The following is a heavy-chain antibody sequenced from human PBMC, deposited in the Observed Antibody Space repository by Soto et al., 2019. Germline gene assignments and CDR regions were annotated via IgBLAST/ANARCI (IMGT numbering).Heavy chain of an antibody. V-gene: IGHV3-23*01. J-gene: IGHJ4*02. D-gene: IGHD3-10*01. Sequence: EVQLLESGGGLVQPGGSLRLSCAASGFTFSSYAMSWVRQAPGKGLEWVSAISGSGGSTYYADSVKGRFTISRDNSKNTLYLQMNSLRAEDTAVYYCAKDSSPFMVWGVIIRADYWGQGTLVTVSS. CDR1: GFTFSSYA. CDR2: ISGSGGST. CDR3: AKDSSPFMVWGVIIRADY.